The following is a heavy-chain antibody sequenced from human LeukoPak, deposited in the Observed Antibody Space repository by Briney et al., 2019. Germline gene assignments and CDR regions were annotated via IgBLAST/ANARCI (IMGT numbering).Heavy chain of an antibody. D-gene: IGHD1-14*01. V-gene: IGHV3-30*02. CDR1: GFTFSSYG. Sequence: PGGSLRLSCAASGFTFSSYGMHWVRQAPSKGLEWVAFIRYDGSNKYYADSVKGRFTISRDNSKNTLYLQMNSLRAEDTAVYYCAKENPNRSRLGYFDYWGQGTLVTVSS. CDR3: AKENPNRSRLGYFDY. J-gene: IGHJ4*02. CDR2: IRYDGSNK.